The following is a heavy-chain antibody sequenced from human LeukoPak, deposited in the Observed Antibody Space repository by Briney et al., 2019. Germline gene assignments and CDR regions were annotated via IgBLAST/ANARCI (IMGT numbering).Heavy chain of an antibody. J-gene: IGHJ6*02. CDR3: AGGTGMDV. CDR2: IKQDGSEK. D-gene: IGHD1-1*01. V-gene: IGHV3-7*05. CDR1: GFTFSNYA. Sequence: GGSLRLSCAASGFTFSNYAMSWVRQAPGKGLEWVAIIKQDGSEKYYVDFVKGRFSISRDNAKNSLYLQMNSLGADDTAAYYCAGGTGMDVWGQGTPVTVSS.